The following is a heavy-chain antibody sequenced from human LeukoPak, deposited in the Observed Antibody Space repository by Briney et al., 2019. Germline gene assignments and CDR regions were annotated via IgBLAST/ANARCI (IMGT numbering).Heavy chain of an antibody. CDR3: ARGGLVHYYFDY. V-gene: IGHV4-4*07. CDR2: IYASGST. CDR1: GGSLSSYY. J-gene: IGHJ4*02. D-gene: IGHD3/OR15-3a*01. Sequence: SETLSLTCTVSGGSLSSYYWTWIRQPAGKGLEWIGRIYASGSTNYNASLESRVTMSVDTSKNQFSPKLSSVTAADTAIYYCARGGLVHYYFDYWGQGTLVTVSS.